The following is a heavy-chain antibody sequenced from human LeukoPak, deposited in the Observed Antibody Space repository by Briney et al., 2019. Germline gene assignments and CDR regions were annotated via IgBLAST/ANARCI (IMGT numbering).Heavy chain of an antibody. CDR1: GFTFSSYA. J-gene: IGHJ4*02. Sequence: GGSLRLSCAASGFTFSSYAMSWVRQAPGKGLEWVSVIGGGGGSAYYGDSAKGRSTISRDNSESTLYLQMNSLRAEDTAVYYCAKFVAGINAPLDYWGQGTLVTVSS. CDR3: AKFVAGINAPLDY. V-gene: IGHV3-23*01. CDR2: IGGGGGSA. D-gene: IGHD6-19*01.